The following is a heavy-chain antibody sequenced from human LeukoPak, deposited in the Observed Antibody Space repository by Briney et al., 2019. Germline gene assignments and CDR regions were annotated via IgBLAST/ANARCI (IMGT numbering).Heavy chain of an antibody. J-gene: IGHJ6*02. CDR1: GGSVTSTNW. V-gene: IGHV4-4*02. D-gene: IGHD6-19*01. CDR3: VRRLSSGWYGLDV. CDR2: VHLDGRT. Sequence: SETLSLTCDVSGGSVTSTNWWTWVRQPPGKGLEWIGEVHLDGRTNYNPSLKSRVTISVDTSKNQFSLSLRSVTAADTAVYYCVRRLSSGWYGLDVWGQGTTVTVSS.